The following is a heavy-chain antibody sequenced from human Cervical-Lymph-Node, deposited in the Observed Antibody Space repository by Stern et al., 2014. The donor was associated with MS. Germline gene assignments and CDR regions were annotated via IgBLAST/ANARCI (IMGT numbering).Heavy chain of an antibody. CDR1: GGSITNRDY. J-gene: IGHJ2*01. V-gene: IGHV4-39*02. D-gene: IGHD4-11*01. Sequence: VQLQQSGPGLVKPSETLSLTCTVSGGSITNRDYWGWIRQSPGKGLEWIGSVYYSGITYYRPSLKSRATLSITKSRNQFFLRLNSVTATDTAVYFCARGVTAVTNYVPNWCFDLWGRGTLVTVSS. CDR3: ARGVTAVTNYVPNWCFDL. CDR2: VYYSGIT.